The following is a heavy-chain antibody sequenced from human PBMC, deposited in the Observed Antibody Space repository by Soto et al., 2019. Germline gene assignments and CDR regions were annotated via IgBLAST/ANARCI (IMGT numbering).Heavy chain of an antibody. J-gene: IGHJ3*01. CDR2: IFPGDSDT. CDR1: GYSFTTYW. CDR3: ARARVSTPRLEDPFDV. V-gene: IGHV5-51*01. D-gene: IGHD5-12*01. Sequence: PVESLKISCNGSGYSFTTYWLAWVRQMPWKGLEYMGIIFPGDSDTRYSPSFQGQVTISADKSINTAYLQWTSLKASDTAIYYCARARVSTPRLEDPFDVWGQGTMVTVSS.